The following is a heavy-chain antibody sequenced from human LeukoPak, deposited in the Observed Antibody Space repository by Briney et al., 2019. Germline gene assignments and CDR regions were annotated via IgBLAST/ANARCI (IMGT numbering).Heavy chain of an antibody. CDR2: IYYSGST. V-gene: IGHV4-39*07. Sequence: SETLSLTCTVSGGSISSSSYYWGWIRQPPGKGLEWIGSIYYSGSTYYNPSLKSRVTISVDKSKNQFSLKLSSVTAADTAVYYCARVRFTMVRGVIIPRPQYFDLWGRGTLVTVSS. CDR1: GGSISSSSYY. J-gene: IGHJ2*01. CDR3: ARVRFTMVRGVIIPRPQYFDL. D-gene: IGHD3-10*01.